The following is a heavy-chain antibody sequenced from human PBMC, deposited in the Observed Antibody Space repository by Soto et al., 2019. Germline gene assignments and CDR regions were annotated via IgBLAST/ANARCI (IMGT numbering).Heavy chain of an antibody. CDR2: ISWDSTGI. CDR3: AKDFREIDDGDYRYYFYGMDV. V-gene: IGHV3-9*01. J-gene: IGHJ6*02. Sequence: EVQLVESGGGLVQPGRSLRLSCAASGFTFDDFAMHWVRQVPGKGLEWVSGISWDSTGIGYADSVKGRFTISRDNAKNSLYLQMDSLRGEDTALYYCAKDFREIDDGDYRYYFYGMDVWGQGTTVTVSS. D-gene: IGHD4-17*01. CDR1: GFTFDDFA.